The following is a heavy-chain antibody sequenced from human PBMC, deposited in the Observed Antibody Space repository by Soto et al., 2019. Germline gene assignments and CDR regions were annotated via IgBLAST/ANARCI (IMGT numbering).Heavy chain of an antibody. Sequence: EAQLLESGGGLVQPGESLTLSCVASHFAFNIDAMTWVRQAPGKGLEWVSSMSGSGSSIYYADSVKGRFTISRDKSNSTLYLQMNSLRSEDTATYFCAKDSSVTAAGSGGWFDPWGPGTVVIVSS. J-gene: IGHJ5*02. CDR1: HFAFNIDA. CDR3: AKDSSVTAAGSGGWFDP. CDR2: MSGSGSSI. V-gene: IGHV3-23*01. D-gene: IGHD6-13*01.